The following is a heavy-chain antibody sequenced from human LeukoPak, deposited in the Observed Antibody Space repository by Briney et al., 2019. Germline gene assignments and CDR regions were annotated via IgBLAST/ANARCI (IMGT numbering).Heavy chain of an antibody. V-gene: IGHV3-53*01. Sequence: PGGSPRLSCAASGFTVSSNYMSWVRQAPGKGLEWVSVICSGGSTYYADSVKGRFTISRDNVKNTLYLQMNSLRAEDTALYYCATEGFYFWGPGTQVTLSS. CDR1: GFTVSSNY. CDR2: ICSGGST. J-gene: IGHJ4*02. CDR3: ATEGFYF.